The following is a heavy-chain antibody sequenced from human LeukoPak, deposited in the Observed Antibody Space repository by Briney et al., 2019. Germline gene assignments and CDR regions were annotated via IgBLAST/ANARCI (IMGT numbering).Heavy chain of an antibody. V-gene: IGHV4-4*07. Sequence: ASETLSLTCTVSGGSISSYYWSWIRQPAGKGLEWIGRIYTSGSTNYNPSLKSRVTMSVDTSKNQFSLKLSSVTAADTAVYYCARHAGGWVRYYYYYYMDVWGKGTTVTISS. J-gene: IGHJ6*03. CDR1: GGSISSYY. D-gene: IGHD6-19*01. CDR2: IYTSGST. CDR3: ARHAGGWVRYYYYYYMDV.